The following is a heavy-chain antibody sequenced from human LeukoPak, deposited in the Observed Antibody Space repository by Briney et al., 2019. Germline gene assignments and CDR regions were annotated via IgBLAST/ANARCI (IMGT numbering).Heavy chain of an antibody. V-gene: IGHV1-2*06. Sequence: ASVKVSCKASGYTFTGYYMHWVRQAPGQGLEWMGLINPNSGGTNYAQKFQGRVTMTRDTSISTAYMELRSLRSDDTAVYYCARDQYYGSGSHYSHTLYYFDYWGQGTLVTVSS. D-gene: IGHD3-10*01. CDR3: ARDQYYGSGSHYSHTLYYFDY. CDR2: INPNSGGT. CDR1: GYTFTGYY. J-gene: IGHJ4*02.